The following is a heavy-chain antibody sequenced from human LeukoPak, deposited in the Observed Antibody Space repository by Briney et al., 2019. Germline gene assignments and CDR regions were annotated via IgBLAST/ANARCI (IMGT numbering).Heavy chain of an antibody. V-gene: IGHV1-46*01. J-gene: IGHJ3*02. CDR2: INPSGGST. D-gene: IGHD2-15*01. CDR3: ARVVKVAATWALGAFDI. Sequence: ASVKVSCKASGNTFTAYHMHWVRQAPGQGLEWMGIINPSGGSTSYAQKFQGRVTMTRDTSTSTVYMELSSLRSEDTAVYYCARVVKVAATWALGAFDIWGQGTMVTVSS. CDR1: GNTFTAYH.